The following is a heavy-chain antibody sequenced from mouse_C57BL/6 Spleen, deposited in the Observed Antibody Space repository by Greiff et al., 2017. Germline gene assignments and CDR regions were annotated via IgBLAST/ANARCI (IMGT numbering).Heavy chain of an antibody. J-gene: IGHJ3*01. D-gene: IGHD4-1*01. CDR3: ASGWEQGFAV. CDR2: ISDGGSYT. V-gene: IGHV5-4*01. CDR1: GFTFSSYA. Sequence: VQLKESGGGLVKPGGSLKLSCAASGFTFSSYAMSWVRQTPEKRLEWVATISDGGSYTYYPDNVKGRITISRDNAKNNLYLQMSHLKSEDTTMYYCASGWEQGFAVWGKGTMVTVSA.